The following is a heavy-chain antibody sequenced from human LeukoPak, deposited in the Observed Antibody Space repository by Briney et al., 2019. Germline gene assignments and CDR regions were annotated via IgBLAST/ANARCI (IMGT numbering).Heavy chain of an antibody. V-gene: IGHV1-46*01. CDR1: GYTFTSYY. CDR2: INPSGGST. CDR3: ARGEAVGFYDYVWGSYRQDHYYFDY. J-gene: IGHJ4*02. D-gene: IGHD3-16*02. Sequence: EASVKVSCKASGYTFTSYYMHWVRQAPGQGLEWMGIINPSGGSTSYAQTFQDRVTMTRDICTSTVYMELSSLRSVDTDVYYSARGEAVGFYDYVWGSYRQDHYYFDYWGQGTLVTVSS.